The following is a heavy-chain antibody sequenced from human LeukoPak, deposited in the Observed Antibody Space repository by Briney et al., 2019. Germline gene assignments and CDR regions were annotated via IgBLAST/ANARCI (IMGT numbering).Heavy chain of an antibody. V-gene: IGHV3-21*01. Sequence: PGGSLRLSCAASGFTFSSYEMNWVRQAPGKGLEWVSYIGSSSSYIDYAGSVRGRFTVSRDNAKNSLYLQMNSLRDEDTAVYYCVAMGYNYFDPWGQGSLVIVSS. CDR2: IGSSSSYI. D-gene: IGHD5-18*01. CDR1: GFTFSSYE. CDR3: VAMGYNYFDP. J-gene: IGHJ4*02.